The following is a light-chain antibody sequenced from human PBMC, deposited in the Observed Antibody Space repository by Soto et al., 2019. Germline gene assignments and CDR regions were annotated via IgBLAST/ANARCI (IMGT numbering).Light chain of an antibody. J-gene: IGKJ1*01. CDR3: QQYGSSPRT. V-gene: IGKV3-20*01. CDR2: GAS. CDR1: QSVNSSY. Sequence: EIVLTQSPGTLSLSPGERATLSCGASQSVNSSYLAWYQQKPGQTPRLLIYGASSRATGIPDRFSGSGSGTDFTLTISRLEPEDFAVYYCQQYGSSPRTFGQGTKVEIK.